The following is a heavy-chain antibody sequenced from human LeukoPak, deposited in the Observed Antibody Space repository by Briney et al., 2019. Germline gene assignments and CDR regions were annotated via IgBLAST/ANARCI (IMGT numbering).Heavy chain of an antibody. CDR1: GFTFDDYA. V-gene: IGHV3-9*03. CDR2: ISWNTDSI. J-gene: IGHJ4*02. CDR3: AKSDNAYGDQMGYFDY. D-gene: IGHD4-17*01. Sequence: PGRSLRLSCAASGFTFDDYAMHWVRQAPGKGLEWVSGISWNTDSIAYADSVKGRFTISRDSAKNSLFLQMNSLRAEDMAFYYCAKSDNAYGDQMGYFDYWGQGTLVTVSS.